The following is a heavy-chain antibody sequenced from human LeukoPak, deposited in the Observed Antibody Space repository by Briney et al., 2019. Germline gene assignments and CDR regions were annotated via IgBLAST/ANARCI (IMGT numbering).Heavy chain of an antibody. J-gene: IGHJ6*02. Sequence: SETLSLTCTVSGGSISSSSYYWGWIRQPPGKGLEWIGSITYSGSTYYNPSLKSRVTISVDTSKNQFSLKLSSVAAADTAVYYCARRCKCSGGNCYSYYYYAMDGGGQGTTVTVS. CDR1: GGSISSSSYY. CDR3: ARRCKCSGGNCYSYYYYAMDG. V-gene: IGHV4-39*01. D-gene: IGHD2-15*01. CDR2: ITYSGST.